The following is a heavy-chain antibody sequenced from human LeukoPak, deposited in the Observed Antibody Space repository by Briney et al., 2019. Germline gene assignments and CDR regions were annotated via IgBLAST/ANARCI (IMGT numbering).Heavy chain of an antibody. Sequence: SETLSLTCTVSGGSISSYYWSWIGQPPGKGLEWSGYIYYSGSTNYNPSLKSGVTTSVDTSKNQFSLKLNAVTAADTAVYYCARHWRFSSGWYFDYWGQGTLVTVSS. CDR1: GGSISSYY. D-gene: IGHD6-19*01. J-gene: IGHJ4*02. CDR2: IYYSGST. CDR3: ARHWRFSSGWYFDY. V-gene: IGHV4-59*08.